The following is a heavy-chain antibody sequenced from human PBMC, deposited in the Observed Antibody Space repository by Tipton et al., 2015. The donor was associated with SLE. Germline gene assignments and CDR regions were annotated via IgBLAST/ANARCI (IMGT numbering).Heavy chain of an antibody. CDR3: ARDRYCGAGSCFDWYFDL. D-gene: IGHD2-15*01. CDR1: GGSLSGYY. V-gene: IGHV4-59*01. J-gene: IGHJ2*01. CDR2: IHYRGGT. Sequence: LRLSCSVYGGSLSGYYWTWVRQPPGKGLEWLGYIHYRGGTNYNPSLKSRVTISLDTSENQFSLKLSSVTAADTAVYYCARDRYCGAGSCFDWYFDLWGRGTLVTVSS.